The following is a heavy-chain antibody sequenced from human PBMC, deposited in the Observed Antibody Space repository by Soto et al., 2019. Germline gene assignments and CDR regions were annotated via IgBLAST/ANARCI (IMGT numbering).Heavy chain of an antibody. D-gene: IGHD3-22*01. J-gene: IGHJ5*02. CDR1: GYTFTSYA. CDR2: INAGNGNT. Sequence: ASVKVSCKASGYTFTSYAIHWVRQAPGQRLEWMGWINAGNGNTKYSQKFQGRVTITRDTSASTAYMELSSLRSEDTAVYYCARSLLTYDSSWFDPWGQGTLVTVSS. CDR3: ARSLLTYDSSWFDP. V-gene: IGHV1-3*01.